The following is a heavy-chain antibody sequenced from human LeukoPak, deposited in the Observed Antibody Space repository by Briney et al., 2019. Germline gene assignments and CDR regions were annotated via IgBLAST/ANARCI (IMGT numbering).Heavy chain of an antibody. CDR1: GFSFREHY. V-gene: IGHV3-11*04. CDR2: ISGSGGAT. CDR3: ARARQWLNYFDD. J-gene: IGHJ4*02. Sequence: GGSLSLSCAASGFSFREHYMSWIRQAPGKGPEWIAYISGSGGATYYADSVKGRFTISRDNAENSVSLEMTRLKADDTAVYFCARARQWLNYFDDWGQGVLVTVSS. D-gene: IGHD6-19*01.